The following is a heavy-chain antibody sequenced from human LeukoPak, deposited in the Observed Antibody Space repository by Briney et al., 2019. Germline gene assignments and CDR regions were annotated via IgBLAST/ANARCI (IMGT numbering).Heavy chain of an antibody. CDR3: ARRPRNSGSYDGPPGLDY. V-gene: IGHV4-34*01. D-gene: IGHD1-26*01. J-gene: IGHJ4*02. Sequence: SETLSLTCAVYGGSFSNYHWSWIRQSPGKGLEWIGEINHSGSTNYNPSLKSRVTISVDTSKNQFSLKLSSVTAADTAVYYCARRPRNSGSYDGPPGLDYWGQGTLVTVSS. CDR2: INHSGST. CDR1: GGSFSNYH.